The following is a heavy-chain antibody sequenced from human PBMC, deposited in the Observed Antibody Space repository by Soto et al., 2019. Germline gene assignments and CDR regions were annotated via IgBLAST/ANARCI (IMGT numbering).Heavy chain of an antibody. D-gene: IGHD1-26*01. V-gene: IGHV4-59*01. CDR1: GGSISSYY. Sequence: SETLSLTCTVSGGSISSYYWSWIRQPPGKGLEWIGYIYYSGSTNYNPSLKSRVTISVDTYKNQFSLKLSSVTAADTAVYYCARQRPADGRWEFANYYGMDVWGQGTPVTVSS. CDR2: IYYSGST. CDR3: ARQRPADGRWEFANYYGMDV. J-gene: IGHJ6*02.